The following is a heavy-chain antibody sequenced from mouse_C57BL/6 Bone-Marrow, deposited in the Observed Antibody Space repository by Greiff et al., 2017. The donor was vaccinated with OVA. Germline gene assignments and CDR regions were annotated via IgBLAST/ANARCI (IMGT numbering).Heavy chain of an antibody. CDR1: GYTFTSYW. CDR3: ARGGTGTWGSWFAY. CDR2: IDPNSGGT. D-gene: IGHD4-1*01. Sequence: VQLQQPGAELVKPGASVKLSCKASGYTFTSYWMHWVKQRPGRGLEWIGRIDPNSGGTKYNEKFKSEATVTVGKPASTAYMQLSSLTSEDSAVYYCARGGTGTWGSWFAYWGQGTLVTVSA. J-gene: IGHJ3*01. V-gene: IGHV1-72*01.